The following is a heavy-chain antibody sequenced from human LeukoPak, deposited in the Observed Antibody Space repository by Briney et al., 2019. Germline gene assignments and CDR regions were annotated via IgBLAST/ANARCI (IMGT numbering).Heavy chain of an antibody. CDR1: GYTLTELS. Sequence: GASVKVSCKVSGYTLTELSIQWVRQTPGKGLEWMGGFDPEHGEIIYAQRFQGRVTMTEDTSTDTAYMDLSSLRSEDTAVYYCATWRTDYGDFLEYWGQGTLVTVSS. J-gene: IGHJ4*02. CDR3: ATWRTDYGDFLEY. CDR2: FDPEHGEI. D-gene: IGHD4-17*01. V-gene: IGHV1-24*01.